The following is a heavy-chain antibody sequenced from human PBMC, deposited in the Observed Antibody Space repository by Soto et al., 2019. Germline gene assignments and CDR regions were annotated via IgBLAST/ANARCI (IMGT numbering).Heavy chain of an antibody. CDR1: EKSFDNFA. V-gene: IGHV1-3*01. CDR2: INVGDDKT. CDR3: ARAKHDYIWGSYHPFDQ. J-gene: IGHJ4*02. Sequence: QVQLVQSGAEVKKPGASVRLSCKVSEKSFDNFAVHWVRQTPGQRPEWMGRINVGDDKTKYSEKFQGRVIVSYDTSATTAYMELRALSPEDTAVYYCARAKHDYIWGSYHPFDQWAQGAQVTVAS. D-gene: IGHD3-16*02.